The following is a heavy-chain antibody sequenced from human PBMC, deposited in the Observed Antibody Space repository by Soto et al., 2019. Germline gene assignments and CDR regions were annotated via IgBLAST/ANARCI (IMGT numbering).Heavy chain of an antibody. Sequence: QVQLVQSGAEVKKPGASVKVSCKASGYTFTSYDINWVRQATGQGLEWMGWMNPNSGSTGYAQKFQGRVTMTSNTSISTAYMELSSLRSEDTAVYYCARGNAMVNWFDPWGQGTLVTVSS. CDR3: ARGNAMVNWFDP. J-gene: IGHJ5*02. V-gene: IGHV1-8*01. CDR2: MNPNSGST. D-gene: IGHD5-18*01. CDR1: GYTFTSYD.